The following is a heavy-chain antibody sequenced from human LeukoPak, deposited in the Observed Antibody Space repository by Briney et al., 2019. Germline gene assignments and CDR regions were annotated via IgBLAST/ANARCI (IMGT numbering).Heavy chain of an antibody. CDR1: GYTFTSYG. Sequence: ASVKVSCKASGYTFTSYGISWVRQAPGQGLEWMGWISAYNGNTNYAQKLQGRVTMTTDTSTSTAYMELRSLRSDDTAVYYCAREGGSYELNNYYGMDVWGQGTTVTVSS. CDR2: ISAYNGNT. CDR3: AREGGSYELNNYYGMDV. D-gene: IGHD1-26*01. J-gene: IGHJ6*02. V-gene: IGHV1-18*01.